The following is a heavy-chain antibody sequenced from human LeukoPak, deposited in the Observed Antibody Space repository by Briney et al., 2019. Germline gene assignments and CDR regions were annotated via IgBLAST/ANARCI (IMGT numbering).Heavy chain of an antibody. V-gene: IGHV1-8*01. D-gene: IGHD3-16*02. CDR3: ARYPRVYPGALSGEDAFDI. CDR1: GYTFTSYD. CDR2: MNPNSGNT. J-gene: IGHJ3*02. Sequence: ASVKISCKASGYTFTSYDINWVRQATGQGLEWMGRMNPNSGNTGYAQKFQGRVTMTRNTSISTAYMELSSLRSEDTAVYYCARYPRVYPGALSGEDAFDIWGQGTMVTVSS.